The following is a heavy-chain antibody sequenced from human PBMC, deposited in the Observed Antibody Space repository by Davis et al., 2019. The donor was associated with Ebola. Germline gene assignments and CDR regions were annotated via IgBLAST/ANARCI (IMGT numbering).Heavy chain of an antibody. D-gene: IGHD5-12*01. J-gene: IGHJ4*02. V-gene: IGHV6-1*01. Sequence: HPQTLSLTCAISGDNLPPHIPAWNWIRQSPSGGLEWLGRTYYNSKRIHDYPVSVRGRITINPDTSKNQVSLQLDSVTPEDTAVYYCARGWLRVGFDSWGQGTLVTVSS. CDR2: TYYNSKRIH. CDR3: ARGWLRVGFDS. CDR1: GDNLPPHIPA.